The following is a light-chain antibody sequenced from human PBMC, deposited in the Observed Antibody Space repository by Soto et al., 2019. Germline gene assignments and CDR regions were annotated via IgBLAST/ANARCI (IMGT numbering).Light chain of an antibody. CDR1: QSISSW. CDR3: QQYNSYSWT. V-gene: IGKV1-5*01. J-gene: IGKJ1*01. Sequence: DIQMTQSPSTLSASVVDRVTITCRASQSISSWLAWYQQKPGKAPKLLIYDASSLESGVPSRFSGSGSGTEFTLTISSLQPDDFATYYCQQYNSYSWTLGQGTKV. CDR2: DAS.